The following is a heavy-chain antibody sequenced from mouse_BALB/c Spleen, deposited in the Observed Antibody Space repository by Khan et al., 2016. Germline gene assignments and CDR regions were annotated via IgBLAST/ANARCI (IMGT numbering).Heavy chain of an antibody. CDR2: ISYSGST. J-gene: IGHJ3*01. CDR1: GDSITSGY. V-gene: IGHV3-8*02. CDR3: ERYEAARSSFAY. D-gene: IGHD3-1*01. Sequence: EVQLQESGPSLVKPSQTLSLTCSVTGDSITSGYWNWIRKFPGNKLEYMGYISYSGSTFYNPSLESRISITRDTSKNQYYLQLNSVTSEDTATYYCERYEAARSSFAYWGQGTLVTVSA.